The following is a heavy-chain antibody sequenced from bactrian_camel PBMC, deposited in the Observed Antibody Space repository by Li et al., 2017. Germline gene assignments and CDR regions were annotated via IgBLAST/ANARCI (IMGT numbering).Heavy chain of an antibody. CDR3: AARGLGADCSGPRRSSAKYVY. D-gene: IGHD3*01. CDR2: SHTRDGRT. V-gene: IGHV3S54*01. J-gene: IGHJ4*01. Sequence: QLVESGGGSVQAGGSLRLSCAASGGIYSSSCMGWFRQAPGKKREGVAFSHTRDGRTFYADSVKGRFTISQGNAENTLYLQMNSLKSEDTAMYFCAARGLGADCSGPRRSSAKYVYWGQGTQVTVS. CDR1: GGIYSSSC.